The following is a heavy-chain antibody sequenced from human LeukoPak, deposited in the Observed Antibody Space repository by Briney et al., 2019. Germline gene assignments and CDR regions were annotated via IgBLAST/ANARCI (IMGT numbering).Heavy chain of an antibody. CDR3: ASGFCSSTSCYTGWFDP. V-gene: IGHV1-46*03. J-gene: IGHJ5*02. CDR2: INPSGGSK. CDR1: GYTFTSYY. D-gene: IGHD2-2*02. Sequence: ASVKLSCKASGYTFTSYYMHWVPQAPGQGREGMGIINPSGGSKMSAEKAQRRLTMNRDTSTSTLYMELSSLRSEDTAVYYCASGFCSSTSCYTGWFDPWGQGTLVTVSS.